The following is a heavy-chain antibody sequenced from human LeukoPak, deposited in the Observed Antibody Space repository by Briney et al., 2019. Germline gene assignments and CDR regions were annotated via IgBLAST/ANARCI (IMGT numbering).Heavy chain of an antibody. CDR1: GFTFSSYG. CDR2: IRYDGSNK. Sequence: GGSLRLSCAASGFTFSSYGMHWVRQAPGKGLEWVAVIRYDGSNKYYADSVKGRFTISRDNSKNTLYLQMNSLRAEDTAVYYCARGPLRYFVGGVDYWGQGTLVTVSS. CDR3: ARGPLRYFVGGVDY. D-gene: IGHD3-9*01. V-gene: IGHV3-33*01. J-gene: IGHJ4*02.